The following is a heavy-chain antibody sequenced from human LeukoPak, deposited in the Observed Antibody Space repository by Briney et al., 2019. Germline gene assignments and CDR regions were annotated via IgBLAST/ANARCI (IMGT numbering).Heavy chain of an antibody. D-gene: IGHD1-26*01. CDR2: ISSSGGTI. Sequence: GGSLRLSCTASGFTFSDYYMTWIRQASGQGPEWISYISSSGGTIFYAESVKGRFTISRDNAKNSVYLQMNSLRAEDTALYYCASRPPGYYFSFWGQGTLVTVSS. CDR1: GFTFSDYY. CDR3: ASRPPGYYFSF. J-gene: IGHJ4*02. V-gene: IGHV3-11*04.